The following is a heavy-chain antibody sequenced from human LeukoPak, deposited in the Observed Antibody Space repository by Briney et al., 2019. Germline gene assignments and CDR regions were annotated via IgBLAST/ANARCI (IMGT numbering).Heavy chain of an antibody. D-gene: IGHD3-10*01. J-gene: IGHJ5*02. CDR3: AQSSIKGYYGSGSYLYNWFDP. Sequence: PGGSLRLSCAASGFTFSNAWMTWVSQAPGKGLEWVSVMYSGDSTYYDDSVKGRFTISRDNSKNTLYLQMNSLRAEDTAVYYCAQSSIKGYYGSGSYLYNWFDPWGQGTLVTVSS. V-gene: IGHV3-53*01. CDR1: GFTFSNAW. CDR2: MYSGDST.